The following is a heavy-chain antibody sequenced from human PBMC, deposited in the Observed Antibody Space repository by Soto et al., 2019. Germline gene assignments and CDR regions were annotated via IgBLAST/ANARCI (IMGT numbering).Heavy chain of an antibody. J-gene: IGHJ4*02. CDR3: ARVQVLQFLEWFPDY. Sequence: GSLRLSCAASGFTVSSNYMTWVRQAPGKGLEWVSVIHNGGSTYYADSVKGRFTLSRDSSKNTLYLQMNSLRADDTAVYYCARVQVLQFLEWFPDYWGQGTLVTVSS. V-gene: IGHV3-53*01. D-gene: IGHD3-3*01. CDR2: IHNGGST. CDR1: GFTVSSNY.